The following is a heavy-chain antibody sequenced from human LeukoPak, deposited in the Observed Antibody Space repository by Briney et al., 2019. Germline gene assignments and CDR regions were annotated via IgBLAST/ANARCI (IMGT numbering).Heavy chain of an antibody. CDR3: AKDGGLWVSAHWGDS. CDR1: GFTFSSYT. V-gene: IGHV3-23*01. D-gene: IGHD7-27*01. J-gene: IGHJ4*02. Sequence: GGSLRLSCTASGFTFSSYTMSWVRQAPGKGLKWVSTITAGGPNTYYADSVKGRFTVSRDDSKNTLYLQMNSLRAEDTAVYYCAKDGGLWVSAHWGDSWGRGTLVTVSS. CDR2: ITAGGPNT.